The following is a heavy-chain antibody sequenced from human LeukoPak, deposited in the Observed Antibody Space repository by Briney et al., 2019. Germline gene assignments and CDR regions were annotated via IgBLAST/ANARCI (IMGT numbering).Heavy chain of an antibody. CDR3: ARDADSSWYLHHDY. CDR1: GFTFSSYA. CDR2: ISGSGGST. J-gene: IGHJ4*02. Sequence: GGSLRLSCAASGFTFSSYAMSWVRQAPGKGLEWVSAISGSGGSTYHADSVKGRFTISRDNSKNTLYLQMNSLRAEDTAVYYCARDADSSWYLHHDYWGQGTLVTVSS. V-gene: IGHV3-23*01. D-gene: IGHD6-13*01.